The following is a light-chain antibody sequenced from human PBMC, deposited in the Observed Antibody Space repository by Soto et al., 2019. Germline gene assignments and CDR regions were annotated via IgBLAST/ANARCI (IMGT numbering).Light chain of an antibody. CDR1: SSDVGSYNL. V-gene: IGLV2-23*01. CDR3: CSDAGSNYV. CDR2: EGS. J-gene: IGLJ1*01. Sequence: QSVLTQPASVSGSPGQSITISCTGTSSDVGSYNLVSWYQQHPGKAPKLMIYEGSKRPSGVSNRFSGSKSGNTASLTISGLQAEDEADYYCCSDAGSNYVFGTGTKLTVL.